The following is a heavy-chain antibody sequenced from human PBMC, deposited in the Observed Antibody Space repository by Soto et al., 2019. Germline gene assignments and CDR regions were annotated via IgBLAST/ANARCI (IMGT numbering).Heavy chain of an antibody. CDR1: GFTFSTYW. CDR2: IKEHGSQS. Sequence: EVQLVESGGDLVQPGGSLRLSCAASGFTFSTYWMTWVRQAPGRGPEWVASIKEHGSQSFYADSVRGRFTISRDNAKNSVYLQMNSLRAEDTAVYYCARGISQAVAPIMGCYFDYWGQGTLLTVSS. V-gene: IGHV3-7*03. J-gene: IGHJ4*02. CDR3: ARGISQAVAPIMGCYFDY. D-gene: IGHD5-12*01.